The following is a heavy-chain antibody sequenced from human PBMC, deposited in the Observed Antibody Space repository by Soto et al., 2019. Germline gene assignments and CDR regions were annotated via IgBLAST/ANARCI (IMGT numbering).Heavy chain of an antibody. V-gene: IGHV4-39*01. J-gene: IGHJ3*02. Sequence: PSETLSLTCTVSGGSISSSSYYWGWIRQPPGKGLEWSGSIFNSGSTYYTPHLKSRVTLSVDMSTNQFSLKLSSVTAADTAVYYCARQPSPCVRAYCGGDCYSDAFDIWGQGTMVT. CDR2: IFNSGST. D-gene: IGHD2-21*02. CDR1: GGSISSSSYY. CDR3: ARQPSPCVRAYCGGDCYSDAFDI.